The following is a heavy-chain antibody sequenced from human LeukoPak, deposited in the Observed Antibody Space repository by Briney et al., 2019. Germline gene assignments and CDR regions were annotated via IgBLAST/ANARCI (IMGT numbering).Heavy chain of an antibody. J-gene: IGHJ4*02. CDR3: ARRREAAGLDY. CDR2: INPSGGST. CDR1: GYTFTSYY. V-gene: IGHV1-46*01. Sequence: ASVKVSCKASGYTFTSYYMHWVRQAPGQGLEWMGIINPSGGSTSYAQKFQGRVTMTRDMSTSTVYMELSSLRSEDTAVYYCARRREAAGLDYWGQGTLVTVSS. D-gene: IGHD6-25*01.